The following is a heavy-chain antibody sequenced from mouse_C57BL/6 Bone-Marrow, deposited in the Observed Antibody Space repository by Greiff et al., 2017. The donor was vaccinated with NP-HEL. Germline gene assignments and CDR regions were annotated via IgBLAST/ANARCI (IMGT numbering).Heavy chain of an antibody. V-gene: IGHV6-6*01. D-gene: IGHD1-1*01. Sequence: EVMLVESGGGLVQPGGSMKLSCAASGFTFTDSWMDWVRQSPGKGLEWVAEIRHKANNHATYYAESVKGRFTISRDDSKSSVYLQMNSLRAEDTGIYYCTRDGSRGFAYWGQGTLVTVSA. CDR2: IRHKANNHAT. J-gene: IGHJ3*01. CDR3: TRDGSRGFAY. CDR1: GFTFTDSW.